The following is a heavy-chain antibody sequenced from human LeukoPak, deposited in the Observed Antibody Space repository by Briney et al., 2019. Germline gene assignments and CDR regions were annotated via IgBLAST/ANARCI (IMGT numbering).Heavy chain of an antibody. Sequence: GGSLRLSCAASGFTFSSYGMHWVRQAPGKGLEWVAVISYDGSNKYYADSVRGRFTISRDNSKNTLYLQMNSLRAEDTAVYYCAKGGEQVTWNFQNWGQGTLVTVSS. J-gene: IGHJ1*01. V-gene: IGHV3-30*18. CDR2: ISYDGSNK. D-gene: IGHD1/OR15-1a*01. CDR1: GFTFSSYG. CDR3: AKGGEQVTWNFQN.